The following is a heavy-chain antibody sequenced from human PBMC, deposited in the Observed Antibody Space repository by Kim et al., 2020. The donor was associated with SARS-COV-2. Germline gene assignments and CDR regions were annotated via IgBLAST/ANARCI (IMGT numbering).Heavy chain of an antibody. J-gene: IGHJ6*02. V-gene: IGHV1-3*01. Sequence: ASVKVSCKASGYTFSTYAMHWVRQAPGQRLEWMGWINAGNGNTKYSQKFQGRVTITRDTSASTAYMELSSLRSEDAAVYYCASCSGGSCYYYGMDVWGQGTTVTGSS. CDR1: GYTFSTYA. D-gene: IGHD2-15*01. CDR2: INAGNGNT. CDR3: ASCSGGSCYYYGMDV.